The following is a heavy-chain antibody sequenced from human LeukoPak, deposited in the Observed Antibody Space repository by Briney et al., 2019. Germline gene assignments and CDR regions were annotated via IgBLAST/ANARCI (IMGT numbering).Heavy chain of an antibody. Sequence: SVKVSCKASGGTFGSYAISWVRQAPGQGLEWMGGIIPIFGTANYAQKFQGRVTITADESTSTAYMELSSLRSEDTAVYYCARDPDCSSTSCYGRLGSYYYYGMDVWGQGTTVTVSS. V-gene: IGHV1-69*13. CDR2: IIPIFGTA. D-gene: IGHD2-2*01. CDR3: ARDPDCSSTSCYGRLGSYYYYGMDV. CDR1: GGTFGSYA. J-gene: IGHJ6*02.